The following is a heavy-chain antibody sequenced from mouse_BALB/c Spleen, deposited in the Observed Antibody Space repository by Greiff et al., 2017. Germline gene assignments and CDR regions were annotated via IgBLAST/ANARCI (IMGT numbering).Heavy chain of an antibody. CDR1: GYTFTSYW. Sequence: VMLVESGAELARPGASVKLSCKASGYTFTSYWMQWVKQRPGQGLEWIGAIYPGDGDTRYTQKFKGKATLTADKSSSTAYMQLSSLASEDSAVYYCARSSYDGYLAYWGQGTLVTVSA. D-gene: IGHD2-3*01. V-gene: IGHV1-87*01. J-gene: IGHJ3*01. CDR2: IYPGDGDT. CDR3: ARSSYDGYLAY.